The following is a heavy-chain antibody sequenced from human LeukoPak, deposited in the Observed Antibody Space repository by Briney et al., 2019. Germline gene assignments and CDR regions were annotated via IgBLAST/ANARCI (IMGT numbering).Heavy chain of an antibody. CDR3: ARDNGEGGITIFVSSDAFDI. D-gene: IGHD3-3*01. CDR1: GFTFSSYA. V-gene: IGHV3-30-3*01. J-gene: IGHJ3*02. CDR2: ISYDGSNK. Sequence: PGRSLRLSCAASGFTFSSYAMHWVRQAPGKGLEWVAVISYDGSNKYYADSVKGRFTISRDNSKNTLYLQMNSLRAEDTAVYYCARDNGEGGITIFVSSDAFDIWGQGTMVTVSS.